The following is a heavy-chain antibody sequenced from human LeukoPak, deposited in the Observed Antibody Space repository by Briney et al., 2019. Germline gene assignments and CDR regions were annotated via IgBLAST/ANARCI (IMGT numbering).Heavy chain of an antibody. D-gene: IGHD2-15*01. Sequence: ASVKVSCKASGGSFSNYAFSWVRQAPGQGLEWMGRITPIVDIATYIQKFQGRVTITANKFTSTAYMELSSLTSEDTAVYYCASGLGFCSGSDCTNLVKDYYYGMNVWGRGTTVTVSS. CDR1: GGSFSNYA. J-gene: IGHJ6*02. CDR2: ITPIVDIA. V-gene: IGHV1-69*04. CDR3: ASGLGFCSGSDCTNLVKDYYYGMNV.